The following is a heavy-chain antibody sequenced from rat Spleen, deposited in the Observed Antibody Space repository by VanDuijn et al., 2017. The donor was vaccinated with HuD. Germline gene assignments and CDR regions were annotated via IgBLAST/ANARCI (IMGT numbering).Heavy chain of an antibody. CDR1: GFNFNDYW. V-gene: IGHV5-22*01. CDR3: VRHRDYYNSYVYAFDY. Sequence: EVQLVESGGGLVQPGRPMKLTCAASGFNFNDYWMGWVRQAPTKGLEWVASISYEGSATYYGDSVKGRFTISRDNAKSTLYLQMSSLRSEDTATYYCVRHRDYYNSYVYAFDYWGQGVMVTVSS. CDR2: ISYEGSAT. J-gene: IGHJ2*01. D-gene: IGHD1-2*01.